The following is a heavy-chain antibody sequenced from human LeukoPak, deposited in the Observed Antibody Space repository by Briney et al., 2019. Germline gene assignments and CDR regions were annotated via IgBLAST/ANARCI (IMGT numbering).Heavy chain of an antibody. V-gene: IGHV4-59*01. CDR1: GGSISSYY. J-gene: IGHJ4*02. CDR3: ARGSPYSSSFCFDY. Sequence: PSETLSLXCTVSGGSISSYYWSWIRQPPGKGLEWVGYIYYSGSTNYNASLKSRVTISVDTSKNQFSLKLSSVTAAGTAVYYCARGSPYSSSFCFDYWGQGTLVTVSS. D-gene: IGHD6-6*01. CDR2: IYYSGST.